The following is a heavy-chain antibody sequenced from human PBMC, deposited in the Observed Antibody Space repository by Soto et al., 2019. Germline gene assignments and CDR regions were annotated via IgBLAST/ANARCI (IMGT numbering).Heavy chain of an antibody. J-gene: IGHJ4*02. Sequence: PSETLSLTCTVSGGSISGYFWSWIRQPPGKGLEWIAYIYSSEYTDYNPSLKSRVTISVDMSRDQFSLQLKSVTAADTAVYYCATLPPRIEVRLLPIPTWGQGILVTVSS. CDR2: IYSSEYT. D-gene: IGHD2-2*02. CDR3: ATLPPRIEVRLLPIPT. V-gene: IGHV4-59*08. CDR1: GGSISGYF.